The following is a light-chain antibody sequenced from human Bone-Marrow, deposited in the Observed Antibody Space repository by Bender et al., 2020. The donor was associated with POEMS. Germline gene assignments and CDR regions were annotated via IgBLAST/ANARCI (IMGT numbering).Light chain of an antibody. CDR3: QSYDNSLGGWV. J-gene: IGLJ3*02. Sequence: QSALTQPASVSGSPGQSITISCTGTSSDLSDYNYVSWYQQHPGKAPKLIIYDVSNRPSGVPDRFSGSKSGTSASLAITGLQAEDEGDYYCQSYDNSLGGWVFGGGTKLTVL. CDR1: SSDLSDYNY. CDR2: DVS. V-gene: IGLV2-14*03.